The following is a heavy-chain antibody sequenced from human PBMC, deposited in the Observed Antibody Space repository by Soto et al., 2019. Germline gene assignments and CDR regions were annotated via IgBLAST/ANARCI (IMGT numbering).Heavy chain of an antibody. CDR2: IWYDGSNK. J-gene: IGHJ4*02. Sequence: QVQLVESGGGVVQPGRSLRLSCAASGFTFSSYGMHWVRQAPGKGLELVAVIWYDGSNKYYADSVKGRFTISRDNSNNTLYLQMNSLRAGDTAVYYCARTASAAPYYFEYWGQGTLVTVSS. CDR1: GFTFSSYG. V-gene: IGHV3-33*01. CDR3: ARTASAAPYYFEY. D-gene: IGHD2-2*01.